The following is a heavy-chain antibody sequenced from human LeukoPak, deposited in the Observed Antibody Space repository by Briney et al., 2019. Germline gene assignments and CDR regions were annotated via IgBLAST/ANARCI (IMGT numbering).Heavy chain of an antibody. CDR1: GFTSSNYG. D-gene: IGHD2-15*01. CDR3: AKPASAAVAFTIDS. CDR2: ISFDGTIK. J-gene: IGHJ4*02. V-gene: IGHV3-30*18. Sequence: PGGSLRLSCAASGFTSSNYGMHWVRQAPGKGLEWVTIISFDGTIKYYADSVKGRFAVSRDNSNNTLFLQMNSLRTEDTAVYYCAKPASAAVAFTIDSWGQGTLVTVSS.